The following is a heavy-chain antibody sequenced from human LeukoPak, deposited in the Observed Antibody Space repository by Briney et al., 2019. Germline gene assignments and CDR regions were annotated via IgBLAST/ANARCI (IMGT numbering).Heavy chain of an antibody. Sequence: SETLSLTCTVSGGPISSYYWRWIRQPPGKGLEWIGYIYYSGSTNYNPSLKSRVTISVDTSKNQFSLKLSSVTAADTAVYYCARVIGRGYSYGYVVDYWGQGTLVTVSS. CDR1: GGPISSYY. D-gene: IGHD5-18*01. J-gene: IGHJ4*02. CDR2: IYYSGST. CDR3: ARVIGRGYSYGYVVDY. V-gene: IGHV4-59*01.